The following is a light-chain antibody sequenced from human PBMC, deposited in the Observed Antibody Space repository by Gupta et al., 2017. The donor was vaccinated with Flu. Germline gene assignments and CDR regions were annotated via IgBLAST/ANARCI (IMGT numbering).Light chain of an antibody. CDR2: ETS. V-gene: IGKV1-33*01. CDR1: EDISNY. Sequence: DRNAITCQANEDISNYLNWYQQKPGKAPKHLIYETSTLETGVPSRFSGTGSGLEFTLTINNLQAEDNATYYCQQFDDGPHISFGPGTKVDV. J-gene: IGKJ3*01. CDR3: QQFDDGPHIS.